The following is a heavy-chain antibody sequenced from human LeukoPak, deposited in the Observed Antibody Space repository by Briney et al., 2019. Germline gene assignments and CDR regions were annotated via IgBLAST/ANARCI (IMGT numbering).Heavy chain of an antibody. CDR1: GGSFSGYY. CDR3: ARAPYYDSSGYPDY. D-gene: IGHD3-22*01. Sequence: PSETLSLTCAVYGGSFSGYYWSWIRQPPGKGLEWIGEINHSGSTNYNPSLKSRVTISVDTSKNQFSLKLSSVTAADTAVYYCARAPYYDSSGYPDYWGQGTLVTVSS. J-gene: IGHJ4*02. CDR2: INHSGST. V-gene: IGHV4-34*01.